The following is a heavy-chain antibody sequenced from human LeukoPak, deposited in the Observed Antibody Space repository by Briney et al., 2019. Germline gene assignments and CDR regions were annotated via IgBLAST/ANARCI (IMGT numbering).Heavy chain of an antibody. V-gene: IGHV3-23*01. CDR1: GFTFSSYA. CDR3: ARDLAWGAFDY. Sequence: GGSLRFSCAASGFTFSSYALSWVRQAPGKGLEWVSAISGSGGSTYYADSVKGRFTISGDNSKNTLPLQMNSLRVEDTAVYHCARDLAWGAFDYWGQGTLVTVSS. CDR2: ISGSGGST. J-gene: IGHJ4*02. D-gene: IGHD7-27*01.